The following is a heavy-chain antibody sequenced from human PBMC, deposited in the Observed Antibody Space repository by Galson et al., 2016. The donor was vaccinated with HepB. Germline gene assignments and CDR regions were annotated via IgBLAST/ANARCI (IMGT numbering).Heavy chain of an antibody. CDR1: GGTFSSFA. CDR3: ARFRDYNWAEPEYYFDS. D-gene: IGHD4-11*01. J-gene: IGHJ4*02. Sequence: SVKVSCKASGGTFSSFAISWLRQAPGQGLEWMGRIIPSVGGANYAQKFQGRVTITADKSTGTAFMELSSLRSEDTAVYYCARFRDYNWAEPEYYFDSWGQGTLVTVSS. CDR2: IIPSVGGA. V-gene: IGHV1-69*04.